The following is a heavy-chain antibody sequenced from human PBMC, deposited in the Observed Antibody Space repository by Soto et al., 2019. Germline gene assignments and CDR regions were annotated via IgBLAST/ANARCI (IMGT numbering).Heavy chain of an antibody. CDR1: GYTFTSYA. CDR3: AQGYCSGGSCHNWFDP. J-gene: IGHJ5*02. D-gene: IGHD2-15*01. V-gene: IGHV1-3*01. Sequence: ASVKVSCKASGYTFTSYAMHWVRQAPGQRLEWMGWINAGNGNTKYSQKFQGRVTITRDTSASTAYMELSSLRSEDTALYYCAQGYCSGGSCHNWFDPWGQGTLVTVSS. CDR2: INAGNGNT.